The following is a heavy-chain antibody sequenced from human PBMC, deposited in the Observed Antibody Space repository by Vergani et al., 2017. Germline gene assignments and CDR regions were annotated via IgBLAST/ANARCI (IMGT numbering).Heavy chain of an antibody. CDR2: VSFRGDT. V-gene: IGHV4-59*02. J-gene: IGHJ4*02. CDR1: GASVNSYY. D-gene: IGHD6-13*01. Sequence: QVKLQESGPGLVKPSETLSLTCTVSGASVNSYYWSWIRQPPGKGLEWMGYVSFRGDTLYDPSVKGRMTISLNTSSNQFSLYLTSVTAADTAVYYCARDRQQLDYWGQGTLVTVSS. CDR3: ARDRQQLDY.